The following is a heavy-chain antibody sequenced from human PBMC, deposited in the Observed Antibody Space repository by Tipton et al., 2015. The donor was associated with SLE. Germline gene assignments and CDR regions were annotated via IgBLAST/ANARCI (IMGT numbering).Heavy chain of an antibody. Sequence: SLRLSCAASGFTFSRYAMAWARQAPGKGLEWVSFISSSSSYKFYADSVKGRFTISRDNAKNPLYLQMDSLRAEDTAVYYCARDTDDYGDYLGYWGQGTLVTVSS. V-gene: IGHV3-21*01. CDR2: ISSSSSYK. CDR1: GFTFSRYA. J-gene: IGHJ4*02. D-gene: IGHD4/OR15-4a*01. CDR3: ARDTDDYGDYLGY.